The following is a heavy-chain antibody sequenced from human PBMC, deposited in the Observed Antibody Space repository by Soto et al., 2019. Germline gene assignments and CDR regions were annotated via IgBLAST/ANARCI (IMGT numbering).Heavy chain of an antibody. CDR3: ARDWFGRDGYNDGFDY. CDR2: IYYSGST. CDR1: GGSISSGGYY. D-gene: IGHD3-10*01. V-gene: IGHV4-31*03. Sequence: QVQLQESGPGLVKPSQTLSLTCTVSGGSISSGGYYWSWIRQHPGKGLEWIGYIYYSGSTYYNPCLKSGVTISVDTSKNQFSLKLSSVTAADTAVDYCARDWFGRDGYNDGFDYWGQGTLVTVSS. J-gene: IGHJ4*02.